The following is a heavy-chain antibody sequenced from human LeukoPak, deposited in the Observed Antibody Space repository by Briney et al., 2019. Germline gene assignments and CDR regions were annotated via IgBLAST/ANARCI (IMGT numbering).Heavy chain of an antibody. D-gene: IGHD3-10*01. CDR1: GFTFSTYW. CDR2: AYYSGST. Sequence: GSLRLSCAPSGFTFSTYWMTWVRQAPGKGLEWIGYAYYSGSTNYNPSLKSRVTISVDTSKNQFSLRLSSVTSADTAVYYCARTTMVRGTYYMDVWGKGTTVTISS. J-gene: IGHJ6*03. V-gene: IGHV4-59*01. CDR3: ARTTMVRGTYYMDV.